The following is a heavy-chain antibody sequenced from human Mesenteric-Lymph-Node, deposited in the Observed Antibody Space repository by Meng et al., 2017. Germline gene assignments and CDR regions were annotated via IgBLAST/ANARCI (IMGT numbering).Heavy chain of an antibody. CDR1: GDTFSSYV. Sequence: EVQLVESGGGLVQPGGSLRLSCAASGDTFSSYVIYWVRQAPGKGLEWVSRINNDGRSTGYADSVKGRFTISRENAKNTLYLQMNSLRAEDTAVYYCARNYDGGVDYWGQGTLVTVSS. CDR2: INNDGRST. V-gene: IGHV3-74*01. J-gene: IGHJ4*02. CDR3: ARNYDGGVDY. D-gene: IGHD4-23*01.